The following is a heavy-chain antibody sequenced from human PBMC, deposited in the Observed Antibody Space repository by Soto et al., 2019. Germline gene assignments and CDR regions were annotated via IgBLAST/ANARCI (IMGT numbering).Heavy chain of an antibody. CDR1: GGTFSSYT. CDR3: ARSAPGYSSGWHDAFDI. V-gene: IGHV1-69*02. CDR2: IIPILGIA. J-gene: IGHJ3*02. Sequence: SVKVSCKASGGTFSSYTISWVRQAPGQRLEWMGRIIPILGIANYAQKFQGRVTITADKSTSTAYMELSSLRSEDTAVYYCARSAPGYSSGWHDAFDIWGQGTMVTVSS. D-gene: IGHD6-19*01.